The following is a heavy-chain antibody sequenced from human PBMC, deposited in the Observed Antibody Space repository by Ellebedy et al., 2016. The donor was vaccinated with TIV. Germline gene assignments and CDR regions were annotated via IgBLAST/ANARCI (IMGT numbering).Heavy chain of an antibody. CDR3: ARSVMKVVTAAPLGY. CDR2: LNLANTDT. V-gene: IGHV1-2*02. J-gene: IGHJ4*02. D-gene: IGHD3-22*01. CDR1: GYTFTGYY. Sequence: AASVTVSCKASGYTFTGYYIHWVRQAPGQGLEWMGWLNLANTDTNYAQRFRDRVTMTRDTSISTAYMDLSRLTSDDTAVYYCARSVMKVVTAAPLGYWGQGTLVTVSS.